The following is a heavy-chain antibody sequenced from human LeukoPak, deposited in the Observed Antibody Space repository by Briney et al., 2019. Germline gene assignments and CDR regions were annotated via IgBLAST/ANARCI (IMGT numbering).Heavy chain of an antibody. CDR1: GGSFSGYY. CDR2: INHSGST. CDR3: ARGLYSGSYTFDY. J-gene: IGHJ4*02. V-gene: IGHV4-34*01. D-gene: IGHD1-26*01. Sequence: SETLSLTCAVYGGSFSGYYWSWIRQPPGKGLEWIGEINHSGSTNYNPSLKSRVTISVDTSKNQFSLKLSSVTAADTAVYYCARGLYSGSYTFDYWGQGTLVTVSS.